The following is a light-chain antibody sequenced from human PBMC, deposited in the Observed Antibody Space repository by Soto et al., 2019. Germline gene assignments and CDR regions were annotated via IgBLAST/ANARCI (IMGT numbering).Light chain of an antibody. CDR3: SSYAASNNLGV. Sequence: QSALTQPPSASGSPGQSVTISCIGTSSDVGGYNYVSWYQQHPGKAPKLMIYEVSKRPSGVRDRFSGSKSGNTASLTVSGLQAEDEADYYCSSYAASNNLGVFGGGTKLTVL. V-gene: IGLV2-8*01. CDR2: EVS. J-gene: IGLJ2*01. CDR1: SSDVGGYNY.